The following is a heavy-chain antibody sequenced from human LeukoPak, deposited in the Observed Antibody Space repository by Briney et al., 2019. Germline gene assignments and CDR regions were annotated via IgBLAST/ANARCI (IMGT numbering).Heavy chain of an antibody. CDR2: IKSKTDGGTT. Sequence: PGGSLRLSCAASGFTFSNAWMSWVRQAPGKGLEWVGRIKSKTDGGTTDYAAPVKGRFTISRDDSKNTLYLQMNSLNTEETAEYYCTTEGYRSSTRCYSGYWGQGTLVADSS. D-gene: IGHD2-2*02. V-gene: IGHV3-15*01. CDR3: TTEGYRSSTRCYSGY. J-gene: IGHJ4*02. CDR1: GFTFSNAW.